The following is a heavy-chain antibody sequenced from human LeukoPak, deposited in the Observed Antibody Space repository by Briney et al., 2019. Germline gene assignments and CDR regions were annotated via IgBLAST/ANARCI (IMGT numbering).Heavy chain of an antibody. CDR1: GFTSSSYW. D-gene: IGHD3-10*01. CDR2: INDDGTYT. V-gene: IGHV3-74*01. CDR3: AKDGRITMVRGVTFVFDY. J-gene: IGHJ4*02. Sequence: PGGSLRLSCALSGFTSSSYWMHWVRQVPGKGLVWVSRINDDGTYTVYADSVKGRFTISRDNAKNTLYLQMNSLRAEDTALYYCAKDGRITMVRGVTFVFDYWGQGTLVTVSS.